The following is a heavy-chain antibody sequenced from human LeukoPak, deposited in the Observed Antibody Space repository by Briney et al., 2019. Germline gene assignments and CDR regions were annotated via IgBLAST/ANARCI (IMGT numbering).Heavy chain of an antibody. D-gene: IGHD4-17*01. V-gene: IGHV3-23*01. CDR1: GFTFSSYA. CDR3: AKCPYGDYFDWFDP. J-gene: IGHJ5*02. Sequence: PGASLRLSCAASGFTFSSYAMSWVRQAPGKGLEWVSAISGSGGSTYYADSVKGRFTISRDNSKNTLYLQMSSLRAEDTAVYYCAKCPYGDYFDWFDPWGQGTLVTVSS. CDR2: ISGSGGST.